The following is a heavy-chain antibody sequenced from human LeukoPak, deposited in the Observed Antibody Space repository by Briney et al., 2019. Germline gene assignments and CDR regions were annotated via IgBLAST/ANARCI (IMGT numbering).Heavy chain of an antibody. D-gene: IGHD3-22*01. CDR1: GGSISGYY. CDR2: IYYSGST. Sequence: PSETLSLTCTVSGGSISGYYWGWIRQPPGKGLEWIGYIYYSGSTYYNPSLKSRVTISVDTSKNQFSLKLSSVTAADTAVYYCARGSTYYYDSSGLDYWGQGTLVTVSS. V-gene: IGHV4-59*08. CDR3: ARGSTYYYDSSGLDY. J-gene: IGHJ4*02.